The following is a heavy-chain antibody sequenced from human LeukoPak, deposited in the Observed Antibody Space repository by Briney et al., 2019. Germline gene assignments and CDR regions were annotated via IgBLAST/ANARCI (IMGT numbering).Heavy chain of an antibody. CDR2: IYYSGST. CDR1: GGSISNYY. CDR3: ARQDYGGNFDY. J-gene: IGHJ4*02. V-gene: IGHV4-39*01. Sequence: SETLSLTCTVSGGSISNYYWGWIRQPPGKGLEWIGSIYYSGSTYYNPSLKSRVTISVDTSKNQFSLKLSSVTAADTAVYYCARQDYGGNFDYWGQGTLVTVSS. D-gene: IGHD4-23*01.